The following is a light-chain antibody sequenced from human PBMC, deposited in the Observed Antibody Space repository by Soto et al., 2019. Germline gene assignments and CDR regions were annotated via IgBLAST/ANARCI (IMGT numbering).Light chain of an antibody. J-gene: IGLJ2*01. CDR2: YDS. CDR1: NIGSKS. V-gene: IGLV3-21*04. CDR3: QVWDSSSDNVV. Sequence: SYELTQPPSVSVAPGKTAKITCGGKNIGSKSVHWYEQKPGQAPVLVIYYDSARPSGIPERFSGSNSGNTASLSIGRVEAGDEADYYCQVWDSSSDNVVFGGGTKVTVI.